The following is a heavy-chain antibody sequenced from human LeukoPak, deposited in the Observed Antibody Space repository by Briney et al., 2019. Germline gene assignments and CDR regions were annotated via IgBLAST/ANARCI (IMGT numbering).Heavy chain of an antibody. Sequence: ASVKVSCKASGYTFTDYYIHWVQQAPGQGLEWMGWIIPNSGDTNYAQKFQGRVTMTRDTSITTAYMELTRLTSDDTAVYYCARGGGGAATGFHWGQGSLVTVSS. CDR1: GYTFTDYY. V-gene: IGHV1-2*02. J-gene: IGHJ4*02. D-gene: IGHD1-1*01. CDR2: IIPNSGDT. CDR3: ARGGGGAATGFH.